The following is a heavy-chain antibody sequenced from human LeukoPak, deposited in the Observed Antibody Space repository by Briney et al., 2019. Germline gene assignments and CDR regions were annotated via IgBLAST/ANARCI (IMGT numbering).Heavy chain of an antibody. CDR3: ARLKGRATIYY. CDR2: IYHSGST. CDR1: GYSISSAYY. D-gene: IGHD5-24*01. Sequence: SETLSLTCTVSGYSISSAYYWGWIRQPPGKGMEWIGSIYHSGSTYYNPSLKSRVTISVDTSKNQFSLKLSSVTAADTAVYYCARLKGRATIYYWGQGTLVTVSP. J-gene: IGHJ4*02. V-gene: IGHV4-38-2*02.